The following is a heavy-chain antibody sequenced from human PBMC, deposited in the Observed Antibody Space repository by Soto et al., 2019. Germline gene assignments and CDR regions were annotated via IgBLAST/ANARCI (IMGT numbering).Heavy chain of an antibody. V-gene: IGHV4-34*01. J-gene: IGHJ6*03. CDR3: ARELRYWRVFYYMDV. CDR2: INHSGST. CDR1: GGSFSGYY. Sequence: PSETLSLTCAVYGGSFSGYYWSWIRQPPGKGLEWIGEINHSGSTNYNPSLKSRVTISVDTSKNQFSLKLSSVTAADTAVYYCARELRYWRVFYYMDVWGKGTKVTVPS. D-gene: IGHD1-26*01.